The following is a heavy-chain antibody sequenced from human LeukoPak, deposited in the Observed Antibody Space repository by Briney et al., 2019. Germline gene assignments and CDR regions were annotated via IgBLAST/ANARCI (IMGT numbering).Heavy chain of an antibody. Sequence: GASVKVSCKASGYTFTGYYMHWVRQAPGQGLEWMGWINPNSGGTNYAQKFQGRVTMTRDTSISTAYMELSRLRSDDTAVYYCACRGYYCDSSGYYFDYWGQGTLVTVSS. CDR3: ACRGYYCDSSGYYFDY. J-gene: IGHJ4*02. CDR2: INPNSGGT. D-gene: IGHD3-22*01. CDR1: GYTFTGYY. V-gene: IGHV1-2*02.